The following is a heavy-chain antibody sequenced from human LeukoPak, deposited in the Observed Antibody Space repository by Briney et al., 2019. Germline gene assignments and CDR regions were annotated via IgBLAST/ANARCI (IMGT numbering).Heavy chain of an antibody. Sequence: GTSLRLSRAASGFIFRNYGMHWVRQAPGKGLEWVAIIWSDESNYHYADSVKGRFAISRDISKSTLYLQMNSLRDEDTAVYYCARGRGCTGGTCYFDFWGQGTQVTVSS. D-gene: IGHD2-8*02. CDR3: ARGRGCTGGTCYFDF. CDR1: GFIFRNYG. J-gene: IGHJ4*02. CDR2: IWSDESNY. V-gene: IGHV3-33*01.